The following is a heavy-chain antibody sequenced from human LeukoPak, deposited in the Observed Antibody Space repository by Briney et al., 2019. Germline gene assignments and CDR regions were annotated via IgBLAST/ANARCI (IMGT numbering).Heavy chain of an antibody. CDR3: TTVRGSSYQYFQR. V-gene: IGHV3-15*01. Sequence: GGSLRPSCAASRFMFSIYAMSWVRQAPGKGLEWVGRIKSKTDGGTTDYAAPVKGRFTISRDDSKTTLYLQMNSLKSEDTAVYYCTTVRGSSYQYFQRWGQGTLVTVSS. J-gene: IGHJ1*01. CDR2: IKSKTDGGTT. D-gene: IGHD6-13*01. CDR1: RFMFSIYA.